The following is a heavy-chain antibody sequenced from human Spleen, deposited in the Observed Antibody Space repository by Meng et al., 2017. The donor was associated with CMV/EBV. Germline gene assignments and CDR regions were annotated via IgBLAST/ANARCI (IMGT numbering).Heavy chain of an antibody. V-gene: IGHV7-4-1*01. CDR1: GYTFTSYA. CDR3: ARDMDYSSSSHFFDY. CDR2: INTNTGNP. D-gene: IGHD6-6*01. J-gene: IGHJ4*02. Sequence: ASVKVSCKASGYTFTSYAMKWVRQAPGQGLEWMGWINTNTGNPTYAQGFTGKFIFSLDTSVSTAYLQIYNLKTEDTAVYYCARDMDYSSSSHFFDYWGQGTLVTVSS.